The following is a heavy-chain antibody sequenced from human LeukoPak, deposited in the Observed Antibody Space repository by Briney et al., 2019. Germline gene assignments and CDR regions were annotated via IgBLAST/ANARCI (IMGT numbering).Heavy chain of an antibody. D-gene: IGHD3-22*01. CDR1: GLTSSIFS. CDR2: ISSACGHK. Sequence: GESLTLSCAPSGLTSSIFSLMWVRPAPGRGLEWVSAISSACGHKYYADSVKGRVTISRDNAKNSLYLQMNSLRAVDTAVYYCAREIVSWNSFDNWGQGTLVTVSS. V-gene: IGHV3-21*01. J-gene: IGHJ4*02. CDR3: AREIVSWNSFDN.